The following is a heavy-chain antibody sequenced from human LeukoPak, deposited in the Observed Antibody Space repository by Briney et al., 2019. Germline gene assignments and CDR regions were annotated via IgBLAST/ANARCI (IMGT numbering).Heavy chain of an antibody. Sequence: PGGSLRLSCAASGFTFSNYNMNWVRQAPGKGLEWVSFISSSSTYIYYEDSLKGRFTISRDNAKNSLYLQMNSLRPDDTAVYYCARGIAVAGFDYWGQGTLVPVSS. CDR3: ARGIAVAGFDY. CDR2: ISSSSTYI. V-gene: IGHV3-21*01. CDR1: GFTFSNYN. D-gene: IGHD6-13*01. J-gene: IGHJ4*02.